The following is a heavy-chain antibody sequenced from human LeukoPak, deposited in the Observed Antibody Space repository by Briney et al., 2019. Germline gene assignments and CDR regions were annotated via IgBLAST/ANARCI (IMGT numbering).Heavy chain of an antibody. V-gene: IGHV1-2*02. CDR1: EYTFTGYY. D-gene: IGHD5-18*01. CDR3: ARGPRGYLAFDI. Sequence: ASVKVSCKASEYTFTGYYMHWVRQAPGQGLEGMGWINPNTGGTNSAQKFQGRVTMTRDTSISTAYMELSRLRSDDTAVYYCARGPRGYLAFDIWGQGTMVTVSS. CDR2: INPNTGGT. J-gene: IGHJ3*02.